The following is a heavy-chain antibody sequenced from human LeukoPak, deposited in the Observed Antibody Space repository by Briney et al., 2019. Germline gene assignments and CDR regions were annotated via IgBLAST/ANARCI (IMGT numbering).Heavy chain of an antibody. V-gene: IGHV4-59*08. CDR3: ARHGFERGAADYFDY. J-gene: IGHJ4*02. Sequence: PSETLSLTCTVSGGSISSYYWSWIRQPPGKGLEWIGYIYYSGSTNYNPSLKSRVTISVDTSKNQFSLKLSSVTAADTAVYYCARHGFERGAADYFDYWGQGTLVTVSS. CDR1: GGSISSYY. D-gene: IGHD6-13*01. CDR2: IYYSGST.